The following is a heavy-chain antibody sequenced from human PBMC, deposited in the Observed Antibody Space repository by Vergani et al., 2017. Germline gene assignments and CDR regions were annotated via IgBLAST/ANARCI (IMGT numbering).Heavy chain of an antibody. V-gene: IGHV3-23*04. CDR2: IGGSGGST. CDR3: AKDDGARVKRWED. D-gene: IGHD1-26*01. Sequence: EVQLVESGGGLVQPGGSLKLSCAASGFTFSSYAMSWVRQAPGKGLEWISAIGGSGGSTYYADSVKGRFTISRDNSKNTLYLQMNSLRAEDTAVYYCAKDDGARVKRWEDWGQGTLVTVSS. CDR1: GFTFSSYA. J-gene: IGHJ4*02.